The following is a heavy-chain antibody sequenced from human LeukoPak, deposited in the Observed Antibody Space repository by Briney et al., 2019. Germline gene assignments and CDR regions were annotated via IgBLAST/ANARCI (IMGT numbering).Heavy chain of an antibody. CDR3: ERGYCSSTSCYPFDY. Sequence: GGSLRLSCAASGFTFSSYAMSWVRQAPGKGLEWVSAISGSGGSTYYADSVKGRFTISRDNSKNTLYLQMNSLRAEDTAVYYCERGYCSSTSCYPFDYWGQGTLVTVSS. J-gene: IGHJ4*02. CDR2: ISGSGGST. D-gene: IGHD2-2*01. CDR1: GFTFSSYA. V-gene: IGHV3-23*01.